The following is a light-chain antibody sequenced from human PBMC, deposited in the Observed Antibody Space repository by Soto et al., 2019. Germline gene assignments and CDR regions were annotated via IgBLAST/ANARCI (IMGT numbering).Light chain of an antibody. CDR2: YTS. CDR1: QYVGTR. J-gene: IGKJ1*01. V-gene: IGKV3-11*01. CDR3: HQRQSWPRK. Sequence: IVLTHSPGTLSLSPWERATLSCRASQYVGTRLAWYQHKPGQAPRLLIYYTSNRATGIPARFSGSGSGTDFTLTIDSLAPEDFAIYYCHQRQSWPRKFGQGTKVDIK.